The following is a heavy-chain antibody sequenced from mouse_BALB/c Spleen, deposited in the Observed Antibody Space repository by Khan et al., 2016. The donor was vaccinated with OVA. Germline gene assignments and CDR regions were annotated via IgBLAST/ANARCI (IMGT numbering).Heavy chain of an antibody. Sequence: EVHLVESGGDLVKPGGSLKLSCAASGFTFSSYSMSWVRQTPDMRLKWVTTISSGGDYTYYPASVKGRFTISRDNAKNTLYLQMGSCKSEDTAMYYCASHLTGSFAYWGQGTLVTVSA. CDR3: ASHLTGSFAY. CDR1: GFTFSSYS. CDR2: ISSGGDYT. D-gene: IGHD4-1*01. J-gene: IGHJ3*01. V-gene: IGHV5-6*01.